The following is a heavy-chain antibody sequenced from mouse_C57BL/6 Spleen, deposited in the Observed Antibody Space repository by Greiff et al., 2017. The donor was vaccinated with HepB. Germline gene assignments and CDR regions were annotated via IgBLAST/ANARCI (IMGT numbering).Heavy chain of an antibody. D-gene: IGHD2-4*01. CDR3: TPIYYYYPYYYAMDY. V-gene: IGHV1-15*01. J-gene: IGHJ4*01. CDR2: IDPETGGT. CDR1: GYTFTDYE. Sequence: QVQLQQSGAELVRPGASVTLSCKASGYTFTDYEMHWVKQTPVHGLEWIGAIDPETGGTAYNQKFKGKAILTADKSSRTAYMELRSLTSDDSAVYYCTPIYYYYPYYYAMDYWGQGTSVTVSS.